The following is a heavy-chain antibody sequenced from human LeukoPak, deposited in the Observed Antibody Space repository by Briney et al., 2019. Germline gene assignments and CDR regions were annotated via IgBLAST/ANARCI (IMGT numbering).Heavy chain of an antibody. J-gene: IGHJ4*02. CDR1: GGSISSYY. CDR2: LYTSGGT. V-gene: IGHV4-4*07. D-gene: IGHD1-26*01. CDR3: ARDGGVGAQYYFDY. Sequence: SETLSLTCSVSGGSISSYYWSWIRQPAGKGLEWIGRLYTSGGTNYNPSLKSRVTMSVDTSKNQFSLKLSSVTAADTAVYYCARDGGVGAQYYFDYWGRGTLVTVSS.